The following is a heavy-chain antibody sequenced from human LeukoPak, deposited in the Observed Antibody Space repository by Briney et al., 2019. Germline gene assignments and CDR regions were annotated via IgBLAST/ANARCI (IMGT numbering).Heavy chain of an antibody. CDR2: IFYSGST. CDR3: ARDKGDYGDYYWFDP. V-gene: IGHV4-39*07. CDR1: GGSISTSNYY. Sequence: SETLSLTCTVSGGSISTSNYYWGWIRQPPGKGLEWIGNIFYSGSTYYSPSLKSRVTISVDTSKNQFSLKLSSVTAADTAVYYCARDKGDYGDYYWFDPWGQGTLVTVSS. D-gene: IGHD4-17*01. J-gene: IGHJ5*02.